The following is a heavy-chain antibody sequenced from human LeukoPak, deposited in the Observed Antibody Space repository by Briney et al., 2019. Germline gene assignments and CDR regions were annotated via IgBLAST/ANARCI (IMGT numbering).Heavy chain of an antibody. CDR1: GGSLSNYY. CDR3: AREVLGYCSGGSCSD. CDR2: IYFTGTT. V-gene: IGHV4-59*01. Sequence: SETLSLTCTVSGGSLSNYYGSWIRQPPGKGLEWIGFIYFTGTTGYNPSLKSRVTISLDTSKNQFSLRLNSVTAADTAVYYCAREVLGYCSGGSCSDWGQGTLVTVSS. D-gene: IGHD2-15*01. J-gene: IGHJ4*02.